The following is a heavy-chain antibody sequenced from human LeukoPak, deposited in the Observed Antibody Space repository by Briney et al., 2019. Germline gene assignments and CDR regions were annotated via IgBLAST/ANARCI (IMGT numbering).Heavy chain of an antibody. CDR3: ARRITIFGVVYYFDY. CDR2: INHSGST. Sequence: PSETLSLTCTVSGGSISSYYWSWIRQPPGKGLEWIGEINHSGSTNYNPSLKSRVTISVDTSKNQFSLKLSSVTAADTAVYYCARRITIFGVVYYFDYWGQGTLVTVSS. D-gene: IGHD3-3*01. CDR1: GGSISSYY. J-gene: IGHJ4*02. V-gene: IGHV4-34*01.